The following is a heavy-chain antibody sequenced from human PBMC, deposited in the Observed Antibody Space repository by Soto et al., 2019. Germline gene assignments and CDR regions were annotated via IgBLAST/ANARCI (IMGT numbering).Heavy chain of an antibody. Sequence: EVQLVESGGGLVQPGESLRLSCAASGFTFSYYWMHWVRQAPGKGLVWVSRIHSDGSSTTYADSVKGRFSISRDNARKNGELQMNRPRAGDTGVYYCARGDRGGFDLWGQGTGLTVSS. CDR1: GFTFSYYW. CDR2: IHSDGSST. J-gene: IGHJ3*01. V-gene: IGHV3-74*01. CDR3: ARGDRGGFDL. D-gene: IGHD3-16*01.